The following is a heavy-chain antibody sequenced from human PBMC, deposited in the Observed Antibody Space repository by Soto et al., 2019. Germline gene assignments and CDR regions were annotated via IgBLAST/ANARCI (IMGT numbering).Heavy chain of an antibody. V-gene: IGHV1-69*01. CDR1: GGTFNNYA. CDR2: IIPIIGTA. D-gene: IGHD5-12*01. CDR3: ARGGVDVVATSAFDY. J-gene: IGHJ4*02. Sequence: QVQLVQSGAEVKKPGSSVKVSCKASGGTFNNYAISWVRQAPGQGLEWMGGIIPIIGTADYAHKFQGRLAISADESTGTTFMELSSLRSADTAIYYCARGGVDVVATSAFDYWGQGTLVTVSS.